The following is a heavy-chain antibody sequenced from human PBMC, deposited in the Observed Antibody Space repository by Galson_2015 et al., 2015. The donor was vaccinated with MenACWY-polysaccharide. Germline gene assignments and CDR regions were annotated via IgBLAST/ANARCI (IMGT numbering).Heavy chain of an antibody. V-gene: IGHV3-15*01. J-gene: IGHJ4*02. CDR3: TSLITTTGV. Sequence: SLRLSCAASGFTFNNDWMSWVRQAPGKGLEWVGSIKRKTDGGTTDYAAPVKGRFTISRDDSKNTLYLKMNSLKTEVTAVYYCTSLITTTGVWGQGTLVTVSS. D-gene: IGHD1-14*01. CDR2: IKRKTDGGTT. CDR1: GFTFNNDW.